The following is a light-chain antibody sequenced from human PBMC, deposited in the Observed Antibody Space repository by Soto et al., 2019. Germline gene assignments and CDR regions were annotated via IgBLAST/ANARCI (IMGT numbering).Light chain of an antibody. CDR3: QSYDSSLSAYV. CDR1: SSNLGADYG. CDR2: GNI. V-gene: IGLV1-40*01. J-gene: IGLJ1*01. Sequence: QSVLTQPPSVSGAPGQRVTISCTGSSSNLGADYGVHWYQLLPGTAPKLLIYGNINRPSGVPDRFSGSKSATSASLAITGLXAEDEADYYCQSYDSSLSAYVFGAGTKVTVL.